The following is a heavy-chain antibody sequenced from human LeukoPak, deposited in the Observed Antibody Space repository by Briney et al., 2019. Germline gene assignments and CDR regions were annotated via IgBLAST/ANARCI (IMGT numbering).Heavy chain of an antibody. J-gene: IGHJ5*02. CDR1: GFTFDDYA. CDR2: ISWNSGSI. CDR3: AKDIAAPPYNWFYP. V-gene: IGHV3-9*01. D-gene: IGHD6-6*01. Sequence: GRSLRLSCAASGFTFDDYAMHWVRQAPGKGLEWVSGISWNSGSIGYADSVKGRFTISRDNAKNSLYLQMNSLRAEDTALYYCAKDIAAPPYNWFYPWGQGSLVTVST.